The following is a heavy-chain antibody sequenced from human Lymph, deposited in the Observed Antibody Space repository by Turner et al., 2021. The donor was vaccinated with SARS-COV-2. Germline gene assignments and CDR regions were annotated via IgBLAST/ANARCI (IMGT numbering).Heavy chain of an antibody. D-gene: IGHD6-19*01. CDR1: GYTFTSYG. V-gene: IGHV1-18*01. Sequence: QVQLVQSGAEVKNPGASVKVSCKASGYTFTSYGISWVRQAPGQGLEWMGWISVYNGNTNYAQKLQGRVTMTTDTSTSTAYMELRSLRSDDTAVYYCARFTASIEVTGRYFDYWGQGTLVTVSS. CDR2: ISVYNGNT. CDR3: ARFTASIEVTGRYFDY. J-gene: IGHJ4*02.